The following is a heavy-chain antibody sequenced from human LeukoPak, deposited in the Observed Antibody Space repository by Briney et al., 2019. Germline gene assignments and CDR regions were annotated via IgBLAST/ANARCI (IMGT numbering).Heavy chain of an antibody. D-gene: IGHD3-22*01. V-gene: IGHV1-69*04. Sequence: GASVKVSCKASGGTFSSYAISWVRQAPGQGLEWMGRIIPILGIANYAQKFQGRVTITADKSTSTAYMELSSLRSEDTAVYYCARGDSSGYYQTKRDYYYYGMDVWGQGTTVTVSS. CDR2: IIPILGIA. J-gene: IGHJ6*02. CDR1: GGTFSSYA. CDR3: ARGDSSGYYQTKRDYYYYGMDV.